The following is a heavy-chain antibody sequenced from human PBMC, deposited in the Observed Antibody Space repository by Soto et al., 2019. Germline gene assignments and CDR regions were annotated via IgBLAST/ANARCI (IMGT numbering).Heavy chain of an antibody. V-gene: IGHV4-34*01. CDR1: GGSFSGYY. CDR2: INHSGST. J-gene: IGHJ4*02. CDR3: ARGSYSSGWLHFDY. D-gene: IGHD6-19*01. Sequence: QVQLQQWGAGLLKPSETLSLTCAVYGGSFSGYYWSWIRQPPGKGLEWIGEINHSGSTNYNQSLKRRVTISVDTSTDQFSLKLSSVTAADTAVYYGARGSYSSGWLHFDYWGQGTLVTVSS.